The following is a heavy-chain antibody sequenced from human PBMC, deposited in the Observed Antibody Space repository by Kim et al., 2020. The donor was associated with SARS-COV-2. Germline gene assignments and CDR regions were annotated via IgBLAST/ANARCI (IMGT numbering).Heavy chain of an antibody. CDR3: VRRVVGALRGGFDY. V-gene: IGHV4-39*01. J-gene: IGHJ4*02. CDR1: GGSISSSSYY. CDR2: IFYSGST. Sequence: SETLSLTCTVSGGSISSSSYYWGWIRQPPGKGLEWIGSIFYSGSTYYSPSLKSRVTISVDTSKNQFSLKMSSVTAADTAVYYCVRRVVGALRGGFDYWGQGILVTVSS. D-gene: IGHD2-15*01.